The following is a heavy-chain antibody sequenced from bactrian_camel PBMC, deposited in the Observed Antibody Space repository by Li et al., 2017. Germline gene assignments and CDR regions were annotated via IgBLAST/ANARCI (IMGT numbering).Heavy chain of an antibody. CDR1: GFIFSNYW. Sequence: HVQLVESGGGLVQPGGSLRLSCAASGFIFSNYWMHWVRQAPGKGLEWVSGISKDGSRTYYADSVKGRFTISRDNAKNTVYLQMNSLKPEDTARYYCTGPLPGTDYWGQGTQVTVS. CDR3: TGPLPGTDY. J-gene: IGHJ4*01. CDR2: ISKDGSRT. V-gene: IGHV3S6*01. D-gene: IGHD5*01.